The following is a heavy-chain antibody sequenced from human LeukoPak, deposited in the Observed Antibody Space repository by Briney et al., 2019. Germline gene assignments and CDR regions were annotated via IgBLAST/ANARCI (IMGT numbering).Heavy chain of an antibody. V-gene: IGHV4-4*09. CDR2: IYTSGTT. Sequence: PSETLSLTCTVSGGSISSYYWSWIRQPPGKGLEWIGYIYTSGTTNYNPSLKSRVTISVDTSKNQFSLKLSSVTAADTAVYYCARQGVSIAVARFDYWGQGTLVTVSS. J-gene: IGHJ4*02. CDR1: GGSISSYY. D-gene: IGHD6-19*01. CDR3: ARQGVSIAVARFDY.